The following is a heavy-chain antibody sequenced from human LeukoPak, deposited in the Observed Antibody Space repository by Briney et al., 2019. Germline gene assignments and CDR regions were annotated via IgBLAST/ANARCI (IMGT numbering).Heavy chain of an antibody. CDR3: ARLRAQTGGYQRAFDI. Sequence: GESLKISCKASGYSFITYWIVWVRQMPGKGLEWMGIIYPGDSDTRYSPSFQGQVTISADKSISTAYLQWSSLKASDTAMYYCARLRAQTGGYQRAFDIWGQGTMVTVSS. CDR1: GYSFITYW. V-gene: IGHV5-51*01. CDR2: IYPGDSDT. J-gene: IGHJ3*02. D-gene: IGHD6-25*01.